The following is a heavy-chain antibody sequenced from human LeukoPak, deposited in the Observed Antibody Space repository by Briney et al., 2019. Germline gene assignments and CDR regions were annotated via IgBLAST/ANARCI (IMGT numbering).Heavy chain of an antibody. CDR2: ISSDGVST. D-gene: IGHD2-2*01. Sequence: GGSLRLSCAASGFTFSNYAMHWVRQAPGKGLEYVSAISSDGVSTYYANSVKGRFTISRDNSKNTLYLQMGSLRAGDMAVYYCARDRWGCTSTSCYDFGYWGQGTLVTVSS. CDR3: ARDRWGCTSTSCYDFGY. V-gene: IGHV3-64*01. J-gene: IGHJ4*02. CDR1: GFTFSNYA.